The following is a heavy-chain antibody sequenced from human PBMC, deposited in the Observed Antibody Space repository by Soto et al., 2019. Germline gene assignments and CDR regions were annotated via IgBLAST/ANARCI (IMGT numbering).Heavy chain of an antibody. V-gene: IGHV6-1*01. Sequence: SQTLSLTCAISGDSVSSNSAAWNWIRQSPSRGLEWLGRTYYRSKWYNDYAVSVKSRITINPDTSKNQLSLQLNSVTPEDTAVYYCARDFTYYDFWSGYYRAYYYGMDVWGQGTTVTVSS. CDR2: TYYRSKWYN. CDR1: GDSVSSNSAA. CDR3: ARDFTYYDFWSGYYRAYYYGMDV. J-gene: IGHJ6*02. D-gene: IGHD3-3*01.